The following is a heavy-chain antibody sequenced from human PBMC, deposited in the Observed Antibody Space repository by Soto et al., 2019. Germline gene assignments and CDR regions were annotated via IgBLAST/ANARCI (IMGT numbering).Heavy chain of an antibody. CDR2: IYYSGST. J-gene: IGHJ4*02. V-gene: IGHV4-59*01. D-gene: IGHD6-13*01. CDR3: ARDSSSWFDY. Sequence: QVQLQESGPGLVKPSETLSLTCTVSGGSISSYYWSWIRQPPGKGLEWIGYIYYSGSTNYNPSLKSRVTISVDTSKNQFSLKLSSMTAADTAVYYCARDSSSWFDYWGQGTLVTVSS. CDR1: GGSISSYY.